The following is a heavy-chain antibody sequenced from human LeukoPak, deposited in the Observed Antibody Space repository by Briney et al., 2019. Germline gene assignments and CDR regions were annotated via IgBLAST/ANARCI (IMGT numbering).Heavy chain of an antibody. Sequence: PGGSLRLSCAASGFTFSNARMNWVRQAPGKGLEWVGHIKSKIDGGTTDYAAPVKGRFTISRDDSKNTLYLQMDGLKTEDTAVNHCTALLPGSVWWDYWGQGTLVTVSS. CDR3: TALLPGSVWWDY. V-gene: IGHV3-15*01. CDR2: IKSKIDGGTT. J-gene: IGHJ4*02. D-gene: IGHD3-22*01. CDR1: GFTFSNAR.